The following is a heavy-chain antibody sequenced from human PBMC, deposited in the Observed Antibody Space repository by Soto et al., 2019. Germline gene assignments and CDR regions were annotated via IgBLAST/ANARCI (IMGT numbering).Heavy chain of an antibody. CDR3: ARGDHGYRYATVDL. J-gene: IGHJ5*02. CDR1: GFTFTVYW. D-gene: IGHD5-18*01. Sequence: GGSVRLSCRAPGFTFTVYWTHWVGRARGKGLVWVSRVNSDETGTMYADSVKGRLTVYRDNAKNSVFLQMDSLRAEDAGVYVCARGDHGYRYATVDLWGQGTLVTVSS. CDR2: VNSDETGT. V-gene: IGHV3-74*03.